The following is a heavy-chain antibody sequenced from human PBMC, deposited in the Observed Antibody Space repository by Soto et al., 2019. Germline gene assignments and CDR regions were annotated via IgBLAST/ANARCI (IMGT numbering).Heavy chain of an antibody. J-gene: IGHJ4*02. CDR2: ISSSSSYT. Sequence: QVQLVESGGGLVKPGGSLRLSCAASGFTFSDYYMSWIRQAPGKGLEWVSYISSSSSYTNYADSVQGRFTISRDNAKTSLYLQMNSLRAEDTAVYYCARDHHRYSGYDYVDYWGQGNLVTVSS. CDR1: GFTFSDYY. V-gene: IGHV3-11*05. D-gene: IGHD5-12*01. CDR3: ARDHHRYSGYDYVDY.